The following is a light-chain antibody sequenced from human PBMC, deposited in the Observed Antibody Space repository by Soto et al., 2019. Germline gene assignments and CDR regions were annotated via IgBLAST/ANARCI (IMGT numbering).Light chain of an antibody. CDR1: SSDIGTYNY. CDR3: ASFTTSSTRV. CDR2: EVN. J-gene: IGLJ1*01. Sequence: QSMLTQPPSVSAAPGQSVAISCSGTSSDIGTYNYVSWYQQHPGKAPKVIIYEVNNRPSGVSNRFSGSKSGNTASLTISGLQAEDEADYYCASFTTSSTRVFGTGTKLTVL. V-gene: IGLV2-14*01.